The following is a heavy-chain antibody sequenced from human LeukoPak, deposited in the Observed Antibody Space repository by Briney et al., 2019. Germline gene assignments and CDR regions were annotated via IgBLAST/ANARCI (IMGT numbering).Heavy chain of an antibody. Sequence: SETLSLTCAVSGGSISSSNWWSWVRQPPGKWLEWIGEIYHSGSTNYNPSLKSRVTISVDTSKKQFSLKLSSVTAADTAVYYCARVRSSSWFDGFDIWGQGTMVTVSS. V-gene: IGHV4-4*02. J-gene: IGHJ3*02. CDR1: GGSISSSNW. D-gene: IGHD6-13*01. CDR3: ARVRSSSWFDGFDI. CDR2: IYHSGST.